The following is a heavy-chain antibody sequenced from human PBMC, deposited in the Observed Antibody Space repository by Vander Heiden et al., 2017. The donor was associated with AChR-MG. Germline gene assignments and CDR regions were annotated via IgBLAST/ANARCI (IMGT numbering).Heavy chain of an antibody. V-gene: IGHV3-21*01. Sequence: EVHLVESGGGLVKPGGSLRLSCAASGFIFSEYTFNWVRQVPGKGLEWVAAITGSGSSTYYADSMKGRFTISRDNAKKSLYLQMNSLRVEDTAIYYCAKAAVLATVPDKLDYWGQGTLVNVSS. CDR3: AKAAVLATVPDKLDY. CDR1: GFIFSEYT. CDR2: ITGSGSST. J-gene: IGHJ4*02. D-gene: IGHD4-17*01.